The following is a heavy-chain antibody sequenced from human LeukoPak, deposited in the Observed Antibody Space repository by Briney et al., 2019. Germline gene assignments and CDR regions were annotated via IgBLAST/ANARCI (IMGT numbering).Heavy chain of an antibody. Sequence: GGSLRLSCAASGFNFSTYWMSWVRQAPGKGLEWVANIKQDGNEKYYVDSVKGRFTISRDNAENSLYLQMNSLRVEDTAVYYCASRIVGTPDYFDYWGQGTLVTVSS. J-gene: IGHJ4*02. V-gene: IGHV3-7*01. CDR2: IKQDGNEK. CDR1: GFNFSTYW. D-gene: IGHD1-26*01. CDR3: ASRIVGTPDYFDY.